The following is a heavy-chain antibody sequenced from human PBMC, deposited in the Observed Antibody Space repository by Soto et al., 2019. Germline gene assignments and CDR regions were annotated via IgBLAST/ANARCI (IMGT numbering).Heavy chain of an antibody. CDR1: GFIFSNYW. V-gene: IGHV3-7*02. J-gene: IGHJ4*02. CDR3: AKHGPYCFDF. Sequence: EMHLVESGGDLVQPGGSLRLSCVTSGFIFSNYWMAWVRQAPGKGLEWVANISPDGRAIYNVDSVKGRFTGSRDNAKSSRSLQMNSLRAEDTAVYYCAKHGPYCFDFWGQGTLVTISS. D-gene: IGHD4-17*01. CDR2: ISPDGRAI.